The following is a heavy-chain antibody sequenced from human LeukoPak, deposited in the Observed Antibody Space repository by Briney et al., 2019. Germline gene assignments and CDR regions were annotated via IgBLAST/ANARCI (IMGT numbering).Heavy chain of an antibody. CDR1: GFTFSSYS. D-gene: IGHD6-19*01. Sequence: GGSLRLSCAASGFTFSSYSMNWVRQAPRKGLEWVSFITSSSSTIHYVDSVKGRFIISRDDAKNSLYLQMNSLRAEDTAVYYCARDRPGSGWYYFDSWGQGTLVTVSS. CDR3: ARDRPGSGWYYFDS. J-gene: IGHJ4*02. V-gene: IGHV3-48*01. CDR2: ITSSSSTI.